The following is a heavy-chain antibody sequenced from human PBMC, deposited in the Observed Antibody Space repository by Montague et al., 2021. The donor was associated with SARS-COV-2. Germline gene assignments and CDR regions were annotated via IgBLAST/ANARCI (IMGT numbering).Heavy chain of an antibody. J-gene: IGHJ6*02. V-gene: IGHV3-30-3*01. CDR1: GFTFSSYA. D-gene: IGHD3-10*01. Sequence: SLRLSCAASGFTFSSYAMHWVRRAPGKGLEWVAVISYGGSNKYYADSVKGRFTISRDNSKNTLYLQMNSLRAEDTAVYYCARDREITMVRGAPLYGMDVWGQGTTVTVPS. CDR3: ARDREITMVRGAPLYGMDV. CDR2: ISYGGSNK.